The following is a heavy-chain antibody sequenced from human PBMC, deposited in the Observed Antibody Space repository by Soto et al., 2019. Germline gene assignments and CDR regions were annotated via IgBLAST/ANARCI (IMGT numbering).Heavy chain of an antibody. CDR3: ARGWRGYSYGLDF. V-gene: IGHV4-59*01. Sequence: WTWIRQPPGKGLEWLGYIHYSGRTNYNPSLKSRVSISVDTSKNQFSLKLSSVTAADTAVYYCARGWRGYSYGLDFWGQGTLVTVSS. D-gene: IGHD5-18*01. CDR2: IHYSGRT. J-gene: IGHJ4*02.